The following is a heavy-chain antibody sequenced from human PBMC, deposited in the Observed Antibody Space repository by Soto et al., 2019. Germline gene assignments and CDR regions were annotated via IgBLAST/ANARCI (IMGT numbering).Heavy chain of an antibody. D-gene: IGHD2-21*02. J-gene: IGHJ4*02. CDR1: GFTFSTYG. CDR3: VKDHCGGDCYSNPYFDC. Sequence: GGSLRLSCAASGFTFSTYGIHWVRQAPGKGLERLAVIWYDGSKKYYADSVQGRITIARDNSKNTGYLQMNSLRAEDTAVYYCVKDHCGGDCYSNPYFDCWGQGT. V-gene: IGHV3-33*06. CDR2: IWYDGSKK.